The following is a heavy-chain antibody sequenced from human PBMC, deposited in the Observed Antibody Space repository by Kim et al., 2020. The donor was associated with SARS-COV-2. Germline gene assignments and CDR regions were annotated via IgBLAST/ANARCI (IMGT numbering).Heavy chain of an antibody. Sequence: GESLKISCKGYGYDFSGHWIAWVRQKPGKGLEWMGIIYPGDSTTAYRPSFQGQVTMSVDKSINTAYLQWSSLKASDTAIYFCARHGITHTAPGSTSDYWGQGTPVTVSS. D-gene: IGHD1-1*01. J-gene: IGHJ4*02. CDR2: IYPGDSTT. CDR1: GYDFSGHW. V-gene: IGHV5-51*01. CDR3: ARHGITHTAPGSTSDY.